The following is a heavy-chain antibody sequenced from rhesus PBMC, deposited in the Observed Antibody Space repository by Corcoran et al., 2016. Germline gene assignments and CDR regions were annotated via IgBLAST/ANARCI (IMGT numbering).Heavy chain of an antibody. CDR3: ARLGWNYDLDY. V-gene: IGHV7-114*01. Sequence: QVQLVQSGAEVKQPGASVKVSCKASGYTFTSYGMNWVRQAHGQRLEWMGWINTDTGNPTYAQGVKERCAFSVDTSISTTYMQISSLKAEDTAVYYGARLGWNYDLDYWGQGVLVTVSS. CDR2: INTDTGNP. J-gene: IGHJ4*01. D-gene: IGHD1-1*01. CDR1: GYTFTSYG.